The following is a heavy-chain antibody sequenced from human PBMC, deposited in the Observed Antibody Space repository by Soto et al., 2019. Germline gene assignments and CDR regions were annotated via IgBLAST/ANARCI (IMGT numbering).Heavy chain of an antibody. J-gene: IGHJ4*02. CDR3: AIPPPIEVAGPDY. CDR2: IDDSGKV. V-gene: IGHV4-39*02. CDR1: GGSISGSPYH. Sequence: LSLTCSVSGGSISGSPYHWGWIRHPPGKGLEWIGSIDDSGKVYYNPSLTGRATLFVDTSRNRFSLNLDSVTAADTAVYYCAIPPPIEVAGPDYWGQGTLVTVSS. D-gene: IGHD6-19*01.